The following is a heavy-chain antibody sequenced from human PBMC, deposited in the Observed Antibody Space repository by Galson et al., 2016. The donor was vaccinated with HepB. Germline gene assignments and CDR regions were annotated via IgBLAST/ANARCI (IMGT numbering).Heavy chain of an antibody. CDR3: ARDPWSRLEDNSGWSGGADC. Sequence: SLRLSCAASGFTFSTYWMGWVRQAPGKGLEWVADINQDGGNKYYVDSVKGRFTISRDNAKNSLYLQMNSLRAEDTAVYFCARDPWSRLEDNSGWSGGADCWGQGTLVTVSS. V-gene: IGHV3-7*01. CDR2: INQDGGNK. D-gene: IGHD6-19*01. J-gene: IGHJ4*02. CDR1: GFTFSTYW.